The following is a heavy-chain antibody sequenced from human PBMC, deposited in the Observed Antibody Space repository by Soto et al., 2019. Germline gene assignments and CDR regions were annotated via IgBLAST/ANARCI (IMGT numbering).Heavy chain of an antibody. CDR2: IIPVLGIA. D-gene: IGHD3-10*01. CDR3: ASEGASGDQAFDF. V-gene: IGHV1-69*02. Sequence: QVQLVQSGAEVKKPGSSVKVSCKASGGSFTRYTFNWVRQAPGQGLEWMGRIIPVLGIANNAQKFQGRLTITADTSTSTAYMELSSLRSEDTAVYFWASEGASGDQAFDFWGHGKRVTVSS. CDR1: GGSFTRYT. J-gene: IGHJ3*01.